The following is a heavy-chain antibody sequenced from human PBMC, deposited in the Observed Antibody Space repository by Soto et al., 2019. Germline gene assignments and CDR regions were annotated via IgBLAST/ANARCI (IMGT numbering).Heavy chain of an antibody. CDR2: IYYSGST. CDR1: GGSISSGDYY. CDR3: ARDFLTGASDAFDI. J-gene: IGHJ3*02. D-gene: IGHD7-27*01. V-gene: IGHV4-30-4*01. Sequence: QVQLQESGPGLVKPSQTLSLTCTVSGGSISSGDYYWSWIRQPPGKGLEWIGYIYYSGSTYYNPSLKSRVTISVDTSKNQFSLKLSSVTAADTTGYYCARDFLTGASDAFDIWGQGTMVTVSS.